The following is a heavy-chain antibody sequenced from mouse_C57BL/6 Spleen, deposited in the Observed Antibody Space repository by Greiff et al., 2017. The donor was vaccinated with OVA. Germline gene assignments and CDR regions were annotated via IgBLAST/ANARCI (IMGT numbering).Heavy chain of an antibody. CDR2: IYPGDGDT. V-gene: IGHV1-82*01. CDR3: ARSLYSNYDD. D-gene: IGHD2-5*01. Sequence: VQLQQSGPELVKPGASVKISCKASGYAFSSSWMNWVKQRPGKGLEWIGRIYPGDGDTNYNGKFKGKATLTADKSSSTAYMQLSSLTSEDSAVYFCARSLYSNYDDWGQGTTLTVSS. J-gene: IGHJ2*01. CDR1: GYAFSSSW.